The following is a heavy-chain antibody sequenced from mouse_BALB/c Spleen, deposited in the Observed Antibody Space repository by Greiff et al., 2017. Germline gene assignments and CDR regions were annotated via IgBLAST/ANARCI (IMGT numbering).Heavy chain of an antibody. CDR3: ARYGTTVVALYAMDY. V-gene: IGHV1-69*01. CDR1: GYTFTDYW. J-gene: IGHJ4*01. D-gene: IGHD1-1*01. CDR2: IDTSDSYT. Sequence: VQLQQPGAELVMPGASVKMSCKASGYTFTDYWMHWVKQRPGQGLEWIGAIDTSDSYTSYNQKFKGKATLTVDESSSTAYMQLSSLTSEDSAVYYCARYGTTVVALYAMDYWGQGTSVTVSS.